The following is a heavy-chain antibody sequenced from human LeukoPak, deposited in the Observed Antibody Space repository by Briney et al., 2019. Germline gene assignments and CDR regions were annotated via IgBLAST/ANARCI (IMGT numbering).Heavy chain of an antibody. CDR2: IKQDGSEK. Sequence: PGGSLRLSCAASGFTFSSYWMSWVRQAPGKGREWGANIKQDGSEKYYVDSVKGRFTISRDNAKNSLYLQMNSLRAEDTAVYYCARDRDNIVAYGGLDYWGQGTLVTVSS. J-gene: IGHJ4*02. V-gene: IGHV3-7*01. CDR3: ARDRDNIVAYGGLDY. CDR1: GFTFSSYW. D-gene: IGHD5-12*01.